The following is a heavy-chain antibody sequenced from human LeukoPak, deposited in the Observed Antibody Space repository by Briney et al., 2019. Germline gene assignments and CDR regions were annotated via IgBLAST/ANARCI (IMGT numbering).Heavy chain of an antibody. CDR1: GFTFSNAW. D-gene: IGHD3-22*01. V-gene: IGHV3-15*01. CDR2: IKSKTDGGTT. Sequence: GGSLRLSCAASGFTFSNAWMSWVRQAPGKGLEWVGRIKSKTDGGTTDYAAPVKGRFTISREDSKNTLYLQMNSLKTEDTAVYYCTTDSDYYDSSGYLYYTYYFDYWGQGTLVTVSS. CDR3: TTDSDYYDSSGYLYYTYYFDY. J-gene: IGHJ4*02.